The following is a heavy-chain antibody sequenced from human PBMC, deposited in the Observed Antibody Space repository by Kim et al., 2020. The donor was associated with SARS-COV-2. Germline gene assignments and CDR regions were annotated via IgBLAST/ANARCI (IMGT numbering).Heavy chain of an antibody. CDR3: AKDLVGSGDYYNFIDC. Sequence: GGSLRLSCAASGFPFSNYAMSWVRQAPGKGLEWVSAISGHGSNTYYADSVKGRFTISRDKSKSTLFLQMNSLRGVDTAVYYCAKDLVGSGDYYNFIDCWGQGTLVTVSS. CDR1: GFPFSNYA. CDR2: ISGHGSNT. V-gene: IGHV3-23*01. D-gene: IGHD3-10*01. J-gene: IGHJ4*02.